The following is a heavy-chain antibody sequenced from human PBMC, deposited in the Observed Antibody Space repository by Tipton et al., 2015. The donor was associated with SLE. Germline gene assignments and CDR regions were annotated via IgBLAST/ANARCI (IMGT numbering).Heavy chain of an antibody. CDR3: ARGTEDIVVVPAAAPFDY. D-gene: IGHD2-2*01. CDR1: GYTFTSYD. J-gene: IGHJ4*02. CDR2: ISAYNGNT. Sequence: QLVQSGAEVKNPGASVKVSCKASGYTFTSYDISWVRQAPGQGLEWMGWISAYNGNTNYAQKLQGRVTMTTDTSTSTAYMELRSLRSDDTAVYYCARGTEDIVVVPAAAPFDYWGQGTLVTVSS. V-gene: IGHV1-18*01.